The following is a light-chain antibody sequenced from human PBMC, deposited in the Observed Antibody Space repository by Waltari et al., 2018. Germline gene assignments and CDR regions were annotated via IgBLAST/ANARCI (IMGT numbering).Light chain of an antibody. CDR3: QSYDSSLGGSV. V-gene: IGLV1-40*01. CDR2: ANN. CDR1: SSHIRASYD. Sequence: QSVLTPPPSVSGAPGQRVTISCTGSSSHIRASYDVPWYQHLPGTAPKVLIYANNNRPSGVPDRFSGSKSGTSASLAISGLKAEDEADYYCQSYDSSLGGSVFGGGTKLTVL. J-gene: IGLJ3*02.